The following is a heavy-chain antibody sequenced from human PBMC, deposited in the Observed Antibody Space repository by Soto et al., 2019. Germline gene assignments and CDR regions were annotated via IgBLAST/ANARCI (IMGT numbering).Heavy chain of an antibody. CDR3: ARITVGATPYYYYYYGMDV. D-gene: IGHD1-26*01. V-gene: IGHV2-70*01. Sequence: ESGPTLVNPTQTLTLTCTFSWFSLSTSGMCVSWIRQPPGKALEWLALIDWDDDKYYSTSLKTRLTISKDTSKNQVVLTMTNMEPVDTATYYCARITVGATPYYYYYYGMDVWGQGTTVTVS. CDR2: IDWDDDK. J-gene: IGHJ6*02. CDR1: WFSLSTSGMC.